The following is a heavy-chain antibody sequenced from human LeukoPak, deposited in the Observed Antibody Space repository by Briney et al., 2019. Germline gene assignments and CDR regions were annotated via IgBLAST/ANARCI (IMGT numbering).Heavy chain of an antibody. CDR2: INPNSGGT. CDR3: ARDQNYYGSGSYYNVDY. CDR1: GYTFTGYY. V-gene: IGHV1-2*02. Sequence: GASVKVSCKASGYTFTGYYMHWVRQAPGQGLEWMGWINPNSGGTNYAQKFQGRVTMTRDSSISTAYMELSSLRSDDTAVYYCARDQNYYGSGSYYNVDYWGQGTLATVSS. D-gene: IGHD3-10*01. J-gene: IGHJ4*02.